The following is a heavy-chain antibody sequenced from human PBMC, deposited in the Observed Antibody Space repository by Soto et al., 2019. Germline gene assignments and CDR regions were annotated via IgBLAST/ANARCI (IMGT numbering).Heavy chain of an antibody. V-gene: IGHV3-23*01. CDR1: GFTFSSYA. CDR3: AKCGPPKEGVDYYDSSGYCECRYFDY. J-gene: IGHJ4*02. D-gene: IGHD3-22*01. Sequence: PGGSLRLSCAASGFTFSSYAMSWVRQAPGKGLEWVSAISGSGGSTYYADSVKGRFTISRDNSKNTLYLQMNSLRAEDTAVYYCAKCGPPKEGVDYYDSSGYCECRYFDYWGQGTLVTVSS. CDR2: ISGSGGST.